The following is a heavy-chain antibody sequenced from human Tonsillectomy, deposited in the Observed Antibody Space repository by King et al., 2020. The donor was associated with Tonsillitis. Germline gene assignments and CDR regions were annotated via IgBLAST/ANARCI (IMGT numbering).Heavy chain of an antibody. Sequence: VQLVESGGGLVQPGGSLRLSCAASGFTFSSYAMNWVRQAPGTGLEWVSVIYSGGSSTYYADSVKGRFTISRDNSKNTLYLQMNSLRAEDTAVYYCAKDRSSCWSPRPTADAFDIWGQGTMVTVSS. J-gene: IGHJ3*02. CDR3: AKDRSSCWSPRPTADAFDI. CDR1: GFTFSSYA. CDR2: IYSGGSST. V-gene: IGHV3-23*03. D-gene: IGHD6-19*01.